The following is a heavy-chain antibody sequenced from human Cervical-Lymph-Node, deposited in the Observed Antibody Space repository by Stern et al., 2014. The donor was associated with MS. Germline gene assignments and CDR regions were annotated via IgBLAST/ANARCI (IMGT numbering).Heavy chain of an antibody. J-gene: IGHJ6*02. CDR3: AAARGRGYYYGMDV. Sequence: QMQLVQSGPEVKKPGTSVKVSCKASGFTFTSSAVQWVRQARGQRLEWIGWIVVGSGNTNYAQKFQERVTITRDMSTSTAYMELSSLRSEDTAVYYCAAARGRGYYYGMDVWGQGTTVTVSS. D-gene: IGHD2-15*01. CDR1: GFTFTSSA. CDR2: IVVGSGNT. V-gene: IGHV1-58*01.